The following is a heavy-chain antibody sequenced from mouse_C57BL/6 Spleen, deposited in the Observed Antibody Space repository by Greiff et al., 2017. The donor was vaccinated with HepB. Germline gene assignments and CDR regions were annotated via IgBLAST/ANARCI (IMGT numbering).Heavy chain of an antibody. V-gene: IGHV6-6*01. CDR2: IRNKANNHAT. Sequence: DVMLVESGGGLVQPGGSMKLSCAASGFTFSDAWMDWVRQSPEKGLEWVAEIRNKANNHATYYAESVKGRFTISRDDSKSSVYLQMNSLRAEDTGIYYCTRNDRPYYLDYWGQGTTLTVSS. CDR3: TRNDRPYYLDY. D-gene: IGHD2-3*01. CDR1: GFTFSDAW. J-gene: IGHJ2*01.